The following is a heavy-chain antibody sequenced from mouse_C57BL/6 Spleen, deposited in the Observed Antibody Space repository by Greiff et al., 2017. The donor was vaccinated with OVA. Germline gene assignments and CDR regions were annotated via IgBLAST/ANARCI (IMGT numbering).Heavy chain of an antibody. CDR3: TRRDGSSQGYAMDY. D-gene: IGHD1-1*01. CDR1: GYTFTDYE. J-gene: IGHJ4*01. V-gene: IGHV1-15*01. CDR2: IDPETGGT. Sequence: VQLQQSGAELVRPGASVTLSCKASGYTFTDYEMHWVKQTPVHGLEWIGAIDPETGGTAYNQKFKGKAILTADKSSSTAYMELRSLTSEDSAVYYCTRRDGSSQGYAMDYWGQGTSVTVSS.